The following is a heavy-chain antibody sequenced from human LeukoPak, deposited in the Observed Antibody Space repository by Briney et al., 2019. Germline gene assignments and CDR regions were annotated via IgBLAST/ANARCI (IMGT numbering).Heavy chain of an antibody. CDR3: AASGARYFDWLLAPMDV. CDR1: VGSISNYY. J-gene: IGHJ6*03. Sequence: SETLSLTCTVSVGSISNYYWSWIRQPPGKGLEWIGYIYYSGSTYYNPSLKSRVTISVDTSKNQFSLKLSSVTAADTAVYYCAASGARYFDWLLAPMDVWGKGTTVTVSS. D-gene: IGHD3-9*01. CDR2: IYYSGST. V-gene: IGHV4-59*04.